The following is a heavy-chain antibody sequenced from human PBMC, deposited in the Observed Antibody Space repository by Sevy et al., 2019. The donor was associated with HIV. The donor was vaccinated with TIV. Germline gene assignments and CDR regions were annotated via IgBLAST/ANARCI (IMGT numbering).Heavy chain of an antibody. J-gene: IGHJ4*02. CDR1: GNSVSSNSVT. CDR3: ARDGASIRYFDY. CDR2: TYYRSKGYD. D-gene: IGHD3-16*01. V-gene: IGHV6-1*01. Sequence: QSQTLSLTCVISGNSVSSNSVTWNWIRQSPSRGLEWLGRTYYRSKGYDDYAVSVKSRITINPDTSKNQFSLQLNSVTLEDTAVYYCARDGASIRYFDYWGQGTLVTVSS.